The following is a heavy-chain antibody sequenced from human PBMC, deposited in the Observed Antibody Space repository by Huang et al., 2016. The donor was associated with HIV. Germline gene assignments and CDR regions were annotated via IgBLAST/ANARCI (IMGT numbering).Heavy chain of an antibody. CDR1: GYSFTRQW. Sequence: EVQLVQSGAEMKRPGESLKISCKVSGYSFTRQWIGWVRQMAGKGPEWMGIIYPGDSDVKYSPTFQGQVTISADNSISTAYLQWKSLKVSDTAMYFCARPPTYSDDGGYYIDAFGVWGRGTMVTVS. CDR3: ARPPTYSDDGGYYIDAFGV. D-gene: IGHD2-21*02. J-gene: IGHJ3*01. CDR2: IYPGDSDV. V-gene: IGHV5-51*03.